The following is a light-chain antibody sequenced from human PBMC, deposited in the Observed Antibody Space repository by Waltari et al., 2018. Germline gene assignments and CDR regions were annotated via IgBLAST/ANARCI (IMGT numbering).Light chain of an antibody. J-gene: IGKJ5*01. Sequence: DFQLTQSPSFLSASVGDRVTITGRASQGISRHLAWYQQKPGEAPKLLIYDVSTLQSGVPSRFSGSGFGTEFTLTISSLQPEDSATYYCQKLDNYPPPTFGQGTRLEI. CDR2: DVS. V-gene: IGKV1-9*01. CDR1: QGISRH. CDR3: QKLDNYPPPT.